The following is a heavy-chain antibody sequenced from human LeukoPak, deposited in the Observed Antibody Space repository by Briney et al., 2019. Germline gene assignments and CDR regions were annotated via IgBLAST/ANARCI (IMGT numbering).Heavy chain of an antibody. D-gene: IGHD3-22*01. CDR3: AKRGVVIRVILVGFHKEAYYFDS. J-gene: IGHJ4*02. V-gene: IGHV3-23*01. Sequence: GGSLTLSWAVSGITLSNYGMSWVRQAPGKGLEWVAGISGSGGSTNYADSVKGRFTISRDNPKNTLFLQMKSLSAEDTAVYFCAKRGVVIRVILVGFHKEAYYFDSWGQGALVTVSS. CDR1: GITLSNYG. CDR2: ISGSGGST.